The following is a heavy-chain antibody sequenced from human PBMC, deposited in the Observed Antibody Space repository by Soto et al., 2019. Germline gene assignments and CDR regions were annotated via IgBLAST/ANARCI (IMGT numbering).Heavy chain of an antibody. CDR3: ARDMQETLRDAFDI. Sequence: GASVKVSCKASGYTFTSYGISWVRQAPGQGLEWMGWISANSGNTNYAQKLQGRVTMTTDTSTSTAYMELRSLKSDDTAVYYCARDMQETLRDAFDIWGQGTMVTVSS. J-gene: IGHJ3*02. D-gene: IGHD2-2*01. CDR2: ISANSGNT. CDR1: GYTFTSYG. V-gene: IGHV1-18*01.